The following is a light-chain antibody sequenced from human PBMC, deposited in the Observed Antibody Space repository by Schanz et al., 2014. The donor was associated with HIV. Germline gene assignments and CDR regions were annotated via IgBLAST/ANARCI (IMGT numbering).Light chain of an antibody. V-gene: IGLV2-11*01. CDR2: DVS. J-gene: IGLJ2*01. CDR3: VSYTGTNNPV. Sequence: QSALTQPRSVSGSPGQSVTISCTGTSSDVGAYNYVSWYQQYPGKAPKLIIYDVSNWPSGVPDRFSGSKSGNTASLTVSGLQAEDEADYYCVSYTGTNNPVFGGGTKLTVL. CDR1: SSDVGAYNY.